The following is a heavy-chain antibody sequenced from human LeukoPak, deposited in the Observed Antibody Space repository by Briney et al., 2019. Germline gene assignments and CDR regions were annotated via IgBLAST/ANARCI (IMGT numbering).Heavy chain of an antibody. CDR3: AREEYSSSLDY. Sequence: EGSLRLSCAASGFTFSSYSMNWVRQAPGKGLEWVSSISSSSSYIHYADSVKGRFTISRDNAKNSLYLQMNSLRAEDTAVYYCAREEYSSSLDYWGQGTLVTVSS. V-gene: IGHV3-21*01. CDR1: GFTFSSYS. J-gene: IGHJ4*02. CDR2: ISSSSSYI. D-gene: IGHD6-6*01.